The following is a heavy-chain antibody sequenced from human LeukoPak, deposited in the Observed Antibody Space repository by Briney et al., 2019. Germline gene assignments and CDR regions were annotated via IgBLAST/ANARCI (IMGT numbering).Heavy chain of an antibody. Sequence: PGGPLRLSCAASGFPFSSYEMIWVRQAPGKGLEWVSYISSSGCTIYYADCVKGRFTISRDNAKNSLYLQMNSLRAEDAAVYYWSELGITMIGGVWGKGTTVTNSS. CDR1: GFPFSSYE. V-gene: IGHV3-48*03. CDR2: ISSSGCTI. D-gene: IGHD3-10*02. J-gene: IGHJ6*04. CDR3: SELGITMIGGV.